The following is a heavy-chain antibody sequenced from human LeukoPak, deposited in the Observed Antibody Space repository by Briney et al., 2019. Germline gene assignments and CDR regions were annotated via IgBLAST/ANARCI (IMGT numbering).Heavy chain of an antibody. V-gene: IGHV4-59*08. D-gene: IGHD2-2*01. Sequence: SETLSLTCTVSGGSISSYHWSWIRQPPGKGLEWIGYIYYSGSTNYNASLKSRVTISVDTSKNQFSLKLSSVTAADTAVYYCARHTYCSSSTCNDPWFDPWGQGTLVTVSS. J-gene: IGHJ5*02. CDR2: IYYSGST. CDR1: GGSISSYH. CDR3: ARHTYCSSSTCNDPWFDP.